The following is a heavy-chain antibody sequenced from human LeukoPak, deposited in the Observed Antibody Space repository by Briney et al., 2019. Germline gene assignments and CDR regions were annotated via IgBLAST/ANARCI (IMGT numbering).Heavy chain of an antibody. CDR2: IYSGGNT. D-gene: IGHD6-19*01. J-gene: IGHJ3*02. CDR3: ARATSSGWPGGAFDI. CDR1: GFTVSSKY. V-gene: IGHV3-53*01. Sequence: GGSLRLSCAASGFTVSSKYMSWVRQAPGKGLEWVSVIYSGGNTYYADSVRGRFTISRDNAKNSLYVQMNSLRVEDTAVYYCARATSSGWPGGAFDIWGQGTMVTVSS.